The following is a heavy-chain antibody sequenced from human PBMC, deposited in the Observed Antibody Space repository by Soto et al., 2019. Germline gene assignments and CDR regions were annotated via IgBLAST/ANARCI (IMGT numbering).Heavy chain of an antibody. CDR2: ISGYNGLT. J-gene: IGHJ4*02. Sequence: QVQLVQSGDEVKKSGVSVNVSCKASGYTFSNYGISWVRQAPGQGLEWMGWISGYNGLTAYAQNVQGRVTMTIDTPTTTVFMEMTGLRSNDTAVYYCARDEGIRGFDSWGQGTLVTVSS. CDR3: ARDEGIRGFDS. CDR1: GYTFSNYG. V-gene: IGHV1-18*04. D-gene: IGHD3-10*01.